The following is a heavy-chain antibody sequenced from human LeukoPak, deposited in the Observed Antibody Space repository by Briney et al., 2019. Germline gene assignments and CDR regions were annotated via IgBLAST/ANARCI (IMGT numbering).Heavy chain of an antibody. CDR2: NYYSGST. CDR3: ARLGPYSSSWYDY. J-gene: IGHJ4*02. CDR1: GGSISSYY. D-gene: IGHD6-13*01. V-gene: IGHV4-59*08. Sequence: SEPLSLTCTLSGGSISSYYWSWIRQPPGKGLEWIGYNYYSGSTNYNPSLKSRVTISVDTSKNQFSLKLSSVTAADTAVYYCARLGPYSSSWYDYWGQGTLVTVSS.